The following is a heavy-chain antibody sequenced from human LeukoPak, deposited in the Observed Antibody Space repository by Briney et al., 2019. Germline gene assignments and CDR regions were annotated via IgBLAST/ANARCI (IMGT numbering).Heavy chain of an antibody. Sequence: ASVKVSCKASGFTFTSSAVQWVRQARGQRLEWIGWIVVGSGNTNYAQKFQERVTITRDMSTSTAYMELSSLRSEDTAVYYCAADVGYYDSSAPQTFPWGQGTLVTVSS. D-gene: IGHD3-22*01. CDR3: AADVGYYDSSAPQTFP. CDR1: GFTFTSSA. J-gene: IGHJ5*02. V-gene: IGHV1-58*01. CDR2: IVVGSGNT.